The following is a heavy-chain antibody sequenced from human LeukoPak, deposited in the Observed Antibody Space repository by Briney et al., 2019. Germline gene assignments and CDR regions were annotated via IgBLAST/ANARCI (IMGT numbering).Heavy chain of an antibody. CDR2: INHSGST. V-gene: IGHV4-34*01. D-gene: IGHD6-19*01. CDR1: GGSFSGYY. CDR3: ARRVAVAGYFDY. J-gene: IGHJ4*02. Sequence: SETLSLTCAVYGGSFSGYYWSWIRQPPGKGLEWIGEINHSGSTNYNPSLKSRVTISVDTSKNQFSLKLSSVTAADTAVYYCARRVAVAGYFDYWGQGTLVTVSS.